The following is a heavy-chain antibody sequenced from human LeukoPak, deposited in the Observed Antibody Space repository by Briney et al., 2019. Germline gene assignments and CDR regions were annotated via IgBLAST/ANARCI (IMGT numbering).Heavy chain of an antibody. CDR2: ISAYNGNT. CDR1: GGTFSSYA. D-gene: IGHD3-10*01. V-gene: IGHV1-18*01. Sequence: ASVKVSCKASGGTFSSYAISWVRQAPGQGLEWMGWISAYNGNTNYAQKLQGRVTMTTDTSTSTAYMELRSLRSDDTAVYYCARDTLIRRGAGGNWFDPWGQGTLVTVSS. CDR3: ARDTLIRRGAGGNWFDP. J-gene: IGHJ5*02.